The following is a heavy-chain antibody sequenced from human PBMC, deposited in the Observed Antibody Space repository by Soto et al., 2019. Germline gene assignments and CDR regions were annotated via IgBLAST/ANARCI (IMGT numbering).Heavy chain of an antibody. J-gene: IGHJ6*04. CDR2: ISYDGSNK. Sequence: QVQLVESGGGVVQPGRSLRLSCAASGFTFSSYAMHWVRQAPGKGLEWVAVISYDGSNKYYADSVKGRFTISRDNSKNRRYKKRNTRRARATVLYFWGRARNDHRTSPDGTAVWGKGPTFTVSS. CDR1: GFTFSSYA. CDR3: GRARNDHRTSPDGTAV. V-gene: IGHV3-30-3*01.